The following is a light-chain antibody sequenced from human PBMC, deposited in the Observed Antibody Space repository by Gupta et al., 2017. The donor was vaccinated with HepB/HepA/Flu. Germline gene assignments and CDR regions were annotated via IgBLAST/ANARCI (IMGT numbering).Light chain of an antibody. V-gene: IGLV2-23*02. CDR1: SSDVGSYNL. CDR3: CSYAGSSTLV. CDR2: EVS. Sequence: QSALTHPASVSGSPGQSLTLSCTGTSSDVGSYNLVSWYQQHPGKAPKLMIYEVSKRPSGVSNRFSGSKSGNTASLTISGLQAEDEADYYCCSYAGSSTLVFGGGTKLTVL. J-gene: IGLJ2*01.